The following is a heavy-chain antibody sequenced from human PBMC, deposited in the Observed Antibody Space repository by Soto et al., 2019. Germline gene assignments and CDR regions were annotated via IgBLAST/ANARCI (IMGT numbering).Heavy chain of an antibody. CDR1: GYTFTSYD. Sequence: QVQLVPSGAEVKKPGASVKVSCKASGYTFTSYDINWVRQATGQGLERMGWMNPNSGNTGYAQQFQGRVTMTRNTSISTAYMELSSLSSEDTAVYYCGRTRGTMVRGIKVMDYWGQGTLVTVSA. D-gene: IGHD3-10*01. CDR2: MNPNSGNT. CDR3: GRTRGTMVRGIKVMDY. V-gene: IGHV1-8*01. J-gene: IGHJ4*02.